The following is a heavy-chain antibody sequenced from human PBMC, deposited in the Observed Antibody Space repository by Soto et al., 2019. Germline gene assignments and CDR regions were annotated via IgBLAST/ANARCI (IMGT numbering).Heavy chain of an antibody. Sequence: GGSLRLSCAASGFTFSSYAMSWVRQAPGKGLEWVSAISGSGGSTYYADSVKGRFTISRDNSKNTLYLQMNSLRAEDTAVYYCAKGSGLWFGEFPYWGQATLVTVSS. CDR2: ISGSGGST. V-gene: IGHV3-23*01. J-gene: IGHJ4*02. CDR1: GFTFSSYA. CDR3: AKGSGLWFGEFPY. D-gene: IGHD3-10*01.